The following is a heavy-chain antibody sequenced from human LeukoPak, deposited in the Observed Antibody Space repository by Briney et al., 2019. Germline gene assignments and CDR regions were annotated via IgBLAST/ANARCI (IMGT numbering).Heavy chain of an antibody. CDR3: ANGVTAFLDY. V-gene: IGHV3-30*02. CDR2: IRYDGSNK. J-gene: IGHJ4*02. Sequence: PGGSLRLSCAASGFTFSSYEMNWVRQAPGKGLEWVAFIRYDGSNKYYADSVKGRFTISRDNSKNTLYLQMNSLRAEDTAVYYCANGVTAFLDYWGQGTLVTVSS. D-gene: IGHD5-18*01. CDR1: GFTFSSYE.